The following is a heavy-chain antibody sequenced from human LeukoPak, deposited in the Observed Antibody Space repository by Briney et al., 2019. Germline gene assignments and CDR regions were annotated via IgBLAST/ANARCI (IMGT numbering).Heavy chain of an antibody. J-gene: IGHJ4*02. D-gene: IGHD3-10*01. CDR1: GFTFSSYA. V-gene: IGHV3-23*01. CDR3: AKGLGFSRGDYYDY. CDR2: ISGSGGNT. Sequence: GGSLRLSCAASGFTFSSYAMSWVRQAPGKGLEWVSAISGSGGNTYYADSVKGRFTISRDNSKNTLYLQMNSLRAEDTAVYYCAKGLGFSRGDYYDYWGQGTLVTVSS.